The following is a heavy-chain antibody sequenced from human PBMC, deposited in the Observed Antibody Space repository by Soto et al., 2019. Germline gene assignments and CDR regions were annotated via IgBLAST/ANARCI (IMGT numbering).Heavy chain of an antibody. CDR3: ARHEVTGDYYDSSGSDDY. CDR1: GGSISSSSYY. Sequence: SETLSLTCTVSGGSISSSSYYWGWIRQPPGKGLEWIGSINHSGSTYYNPSLKSRVTISVDTSKNQFSLKLSSVTAADTAVYYCARHEVTGDYYDSSGSDDYWGQGTLVTVSS. D-gene: IGHD3-22*01. J-gene: IGHJ4*02. V-gene: IGHV4-39*01. CDR2: INHSGST.